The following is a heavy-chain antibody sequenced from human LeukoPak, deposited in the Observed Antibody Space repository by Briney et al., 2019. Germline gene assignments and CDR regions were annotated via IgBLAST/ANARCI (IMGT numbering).Heavy chain of an antibody. J-gene: IGHJ4*02. CDR1: GYTFTSYY. Sequence: ASVTVSCTASGYTFTSYYMHWVRQAPGQGLEWMGIINPSGGSTSYAQKFQGRVTMTRDTSTSTVYMELSSLRSEDTAVYYCARGSETYYDFWSGYTAFDYWGQGTLVTVSS. V-gene: IGHV1-46*01. D-gene: IGHD3-3*01. CDR3: ARGSETYYDFWSGYTAFDY. CDR2: INPSGGST.